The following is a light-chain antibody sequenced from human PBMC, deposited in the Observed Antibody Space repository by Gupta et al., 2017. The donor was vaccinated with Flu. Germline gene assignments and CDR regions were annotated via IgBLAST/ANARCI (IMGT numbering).Light chain of an antibody. J-gene: IGLJ2*01. CDR2: EDD. CDR3: QSDAV. V-gene: IGLV6-57*01. Sequence: SPGKTGTIACTRSGGSIGINYVQWDQQRPSTSPKNVIYEDDQRPAGVPDRLSGSIDRSANSAARSNSGVKTEDEAEDDGQSDAVFGGGTKLTVL. CDR1: GGSIGINY.